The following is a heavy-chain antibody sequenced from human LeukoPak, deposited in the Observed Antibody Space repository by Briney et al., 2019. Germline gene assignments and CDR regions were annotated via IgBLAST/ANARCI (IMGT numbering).Heavy chain of an antibody. CDR2: ISGSGGST. Sequence: GGSLRLSCAASGFTFSSYAMSWVRQAPGKGLEWVSAISGSGGSTYYADSVKGRFTISRDNSKNTLYLQMNSLRAEDTAVYYCARDLSSRVAGSYYYYGMDVWGQGTTVTVSS. D-gene: IGHD6-19*01. J-gene: IGHJ6*02. V-gene: IGHV3-23*01. CDR3: ARDLSSRVAGSYYYYGMDV. CDR1: GFTFSSYA.